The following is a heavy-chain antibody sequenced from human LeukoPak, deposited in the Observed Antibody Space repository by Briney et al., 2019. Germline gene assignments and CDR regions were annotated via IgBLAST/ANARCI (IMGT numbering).Heavy chain of an antibody. Sequence: PETLSLPCTVSGGSLSSYYWSWIRQPPGEGLEWIGYIYYSGSTNYNPSLRSRVTISVDTSKNQFSLKLSSVTAADTAVYYCARTAAGTDYWGQGTLVTVSS. J-gene: IGHJ4*02. CDR1: GGSLSSYY. V-gene: IGHV4-59*12. CDR2: IYYSGST. D-gene: IGHD6-13*01. CDR3: ARTAAGTDY.